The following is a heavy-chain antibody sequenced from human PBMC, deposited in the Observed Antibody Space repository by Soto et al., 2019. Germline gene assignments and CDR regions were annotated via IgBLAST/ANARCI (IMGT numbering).Heavy chain of an antibody. Sequence: VGSLRLSCAASGFTFRSYNMHWVRQAPGKGLEWVAVISYDGVNQYHADSVKGRFTLSRDNSKNTLYLQMSSLRAEDTAVYYCARSPSGSYPEFDYWGQGTLVTVSS. J-gene: IGHJ4*02. CDR3: ARSPSGSYPEFDY. D-gene: IGHD1-26*01. CDR2: ISYDGVNQ. V-gene: IGHV3-30*04. CDR1: GFTFRSYN.